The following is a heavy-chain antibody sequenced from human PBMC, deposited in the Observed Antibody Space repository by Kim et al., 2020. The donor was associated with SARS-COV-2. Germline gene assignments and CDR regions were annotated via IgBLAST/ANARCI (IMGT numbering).Heavy chain of an antibody. V-gene: IGHV3-73*01. Sequence: GGSLTLSCAGSGFAFSGSAMHWVRQASGKGLEWVGRIRSKANSYATAYAVSVKGRFTISRDESKNTAFLQMNSLKTEDTAVYYCARLGFGQLLDYWGQGTLVTVSS. CDR1: GFAFSGSA. J-gene: IGHJ4*02. CDR2: IRSKANSYAT. CDR3: ARLGFGQLLDY. D-gene: IGHD3-10*01.